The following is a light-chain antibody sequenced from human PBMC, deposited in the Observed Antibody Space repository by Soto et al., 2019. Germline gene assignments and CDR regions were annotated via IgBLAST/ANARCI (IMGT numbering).Light chain of an antibody. V-gene: IGKV3-11*01. J-gene: IGKJ4*01. CDR1: QSVNNH. CDR3: QQYNNWLFLLT. Sequence: EIVLTQSPATVSLSPGERATLSCRASQSVNNHLAWYQQKPGQAPRLLIYEASNRATGIPARFSGSGSGTDFTLTISSLEPEDFAVYYCQQYNNWLFLLTFGGGTKVEIK. CDR2: EAS.